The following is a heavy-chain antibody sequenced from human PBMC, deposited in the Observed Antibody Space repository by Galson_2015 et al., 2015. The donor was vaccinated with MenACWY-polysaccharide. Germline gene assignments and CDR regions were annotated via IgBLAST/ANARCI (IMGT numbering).Heavy chain of an antibody. CDR2: ITSKTDGGTT. CDR3: TTALERLFP. V-gene: IGHV3-15*01. CDR1: GFTFSNDW. D-gene: IGHD1-1*01. Sequence: SLRLSCAASGFTFSNDWMSWVRQAPGKGLVWAGRITSKTDGGTTDYAAPVKGRFIISRDDSKNTLYLQMNSLKPEDTAVYYCTTALERLFPWGQGTLVTVSS. J-gene: IGHJ5*02.